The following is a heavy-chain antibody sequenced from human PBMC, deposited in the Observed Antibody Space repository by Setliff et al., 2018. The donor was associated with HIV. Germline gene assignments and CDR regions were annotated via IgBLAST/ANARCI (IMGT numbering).Heavy chain of an antibody. V-gene: IGHV1-69*13. CDR3: ARAPAHEHATGWYSSSNRFDP. CDR2: IIPLFGTA. D-gene: IGHD6-19*01. Sequence: SVKVSCKAAGGTFSGHAINWVRQAPGQGVEWMGEIIPLFGTAHYAQRFQGRLTITADDSTSTAYVELSRLKSADTAVYYCARAPAHEHATGWYSSSNRFDPWGRGTLVTVSS. CDR1: GGTFSGHA. J-gene: IGHJ5*02.